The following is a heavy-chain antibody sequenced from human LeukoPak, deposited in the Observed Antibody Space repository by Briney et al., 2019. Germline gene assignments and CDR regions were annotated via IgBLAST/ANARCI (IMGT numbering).Heavy chain of an antibody. Sequence: ASVKVSCKASGYTFTGYYMHWVRQAPGQGLEWMGWINPNSGGTNYAQKFQGRVTMTRDTSISTAYMELSRLRSDDTAVYYCARGILTGRYYYYMDVWGKGTTVTISS. J-gene: IGHJ6*03. CDR1: GYTFTGYY. V-gene: IGHV1-2*02. D-gene: IGHD3-9*01. CDR3: ARGILTGRYYYYMDV. CDR2: INPNSGGT.